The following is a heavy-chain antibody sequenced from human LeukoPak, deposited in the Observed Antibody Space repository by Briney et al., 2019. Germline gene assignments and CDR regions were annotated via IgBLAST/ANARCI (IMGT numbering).Heavy chain of an antibody. CDR1: GYTFSIYG. D-gene: IGHD3-9*01. V-gene: IGHV1-18*01. J-gene: IGHJ4*02. CDR2: ISAYNGNT. Sequence: ASVKVSCKASGYTFSIYGFSWVRQAPGQGLEWMGWISAYNGNTNYAQKFQGRVTMTTDTSTSTAHMELRSLRSDDTAVYYCARQRGDILTGYYMPRGFDYWGQGTLVTVSS. CDR3: ARQRGDILTGYYMPRGFDY.